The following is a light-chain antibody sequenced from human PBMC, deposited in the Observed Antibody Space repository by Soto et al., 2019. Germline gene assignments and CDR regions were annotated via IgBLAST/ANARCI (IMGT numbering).Light chain of an antibody. CDR3: SSYGSTSTRYV. V-gene: IGLV2-14*01. CDR2: EVS. Sequence: QSALTQPASVSGSPGQSITFSCTGTSSDVGGYNYVSWYQQHPGKAPKLMIYEVSNRPSGVSNRFSGSKSGNTASLTISGPQAEDEGDYFCSSYGSTSTRYVFGTGTKVTVL. CDR1: SSDVGGYNY. J-gene: IGLJ1*01.